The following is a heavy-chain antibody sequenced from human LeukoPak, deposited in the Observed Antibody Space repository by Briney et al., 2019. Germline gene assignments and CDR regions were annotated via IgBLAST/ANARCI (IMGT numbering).Heavy chain of an antibody. D-gene: IGHD5-12*01. CDR1: GFSFSRYA. J-gene: IGHJ4*02. CDR3: AKDFSLVATIFDY. V-gene: IGHV3-23*01. Sequence: GGSLRLSCAASGFSFSRYAMSWVRPAPGKALEPVSSISGSGGNTYYADSVKGRFTLSRDNSNNTLYLQMDSLRAEDTAVYYCAKDFSLVATIFDYWGQGTWSPSPQ. CDR2: ISGSGGNT.